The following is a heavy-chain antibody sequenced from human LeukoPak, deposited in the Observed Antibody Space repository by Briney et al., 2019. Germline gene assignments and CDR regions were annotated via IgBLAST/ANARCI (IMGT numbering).Heavy chain of an antibody. D-gene: IGHD5-18*01. Sequence: SETLSLTCAVYGGSFSGYYWSWIRQPPGKGLEWIGSIYYSGSTYYNPSLKSRVTISVDTSKNQFSLKLSSVTAADTAVYYCARLDTAMGSDYWGQGTLVTVSS. CDR3: ARLDTAMGSDY. J-gene: IGHJ4*02. CDR2: IYYSGST. CDR1: GGSFSGYY. V-gene: IGHV4-34*01.